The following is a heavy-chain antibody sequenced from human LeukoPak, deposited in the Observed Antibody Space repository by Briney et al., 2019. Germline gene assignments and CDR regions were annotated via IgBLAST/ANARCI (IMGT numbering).Heavy chain of an antibody. J-gene: IGHJ3*02. D-gene: IGHD4-17*01. Sequence: GGSLRLSCAASGFTFDDYAMHWVRQAPGKGLEWVSGISWNSGSIGYADSVKGRFTISRDNAKNSLYLRMNSLRAEDTAVYYCAREGALTVTKDAFDIWGQGTMVTVSS. CDR1: GFTFDDYA. V-gene: IGHV3-9*01. CDR3: AREGALTVTKDAFDI. CDR2: ISWNSGSI.